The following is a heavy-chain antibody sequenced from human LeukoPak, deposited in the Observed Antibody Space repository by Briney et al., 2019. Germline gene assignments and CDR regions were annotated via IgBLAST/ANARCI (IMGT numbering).Heavy chain of an antibody. J-gene: IGHJ6*03. V-gene: IGHV1-8*01. Sequence: ASVKVSCKASGYTFTSYDISWVRQATGQGLEWMGWMNPNSGNTGYAQKFQGRVTMTRNTSISTAYMELSSLRSEDTAVYYCARGGSCSSTSCYEDYYYYMDVWGKGTTVTVSS. CDR3: ARGGSCSSTSCYEDYYYYMDV. CDR2: MNPNSGNT. CDR1: GYTFTSYD. D-gene: IGHD2-2*01.